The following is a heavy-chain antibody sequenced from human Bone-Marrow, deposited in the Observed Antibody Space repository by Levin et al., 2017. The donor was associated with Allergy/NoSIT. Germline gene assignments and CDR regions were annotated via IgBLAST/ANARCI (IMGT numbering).Heavy chain of an antibody. CDR1: GLTFSKSG. D-gene: IGHD3-16*01. V-gene: IGHV3-30*18. Sequence: PGESLKISCAASGLTFSKSGMHWVRQGPGKGLEWVSFIAFDGSNPYYAESVKGRFIISRDNSKNTLYLEMTNLRPEDTAVYYCAQVGLTILGAFDPWGQGTLVTVSS. CDR2: IAFDGSNP. CDR3: AQVGLTILGAFDP. J-gene: IGHJ5*02.